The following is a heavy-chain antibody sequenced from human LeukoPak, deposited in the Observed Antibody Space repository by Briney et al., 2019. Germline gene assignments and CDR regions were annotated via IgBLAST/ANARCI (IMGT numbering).Heavy chain of an antibody. CDR2: INPAGSET. Sequence: GGSLRLSCAASGFSFSAYWITWVRQAPGAGLEWVANINPAGSETYYVDPVTGRFSISRDNAKNLVYLQMNSLRAEDTAMYYCARGSAGSDYGGQGTLVTVPS. V-gene: IGHV3-7*01. D-gene: IGHD6-13*01. J-gene: IGHJ4*02. CDR1: GFSFSAYW. CDR3: ARGSAGSDY.